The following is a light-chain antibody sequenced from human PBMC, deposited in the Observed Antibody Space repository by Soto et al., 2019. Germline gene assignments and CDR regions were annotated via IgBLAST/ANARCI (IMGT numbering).Light chain of an antibody. CDR1: QSISTW. Sequence: DIQMTQSPSTLSASVGETVTITCRASQSISTWLAWYQQKPGKAPKLLIQKASRLESGVPSRFSGSGSETEFTLTISGLQPGDSATYYCQQYNGYSPTFGQGTKVDIK. CDR3: QQYNGYSPT. J-gene: IGKJ1*01. V-gene: IGKV1-5*03. CDR2: KAS.